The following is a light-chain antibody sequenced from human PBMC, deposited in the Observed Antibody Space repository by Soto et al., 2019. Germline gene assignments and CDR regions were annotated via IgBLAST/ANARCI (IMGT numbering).Light chain of an antibody. Sequence: QSVLTQPPSASGTPGQRVTISCSGSSSNIGSNTVNWYQQLPGTAPKLLIYSNNQRPSGVPDRFSGSKSGTSASRAISGRQSEDEADYYCAAWDDSLNGSYVFGTGTKLTVL. V-gene: IGLV1-44*01. CDR1: SSNIGSNT. J-gene: IGLJ1*01. CDR3: AAWDDSLNGSYV. CDR2: SNN.